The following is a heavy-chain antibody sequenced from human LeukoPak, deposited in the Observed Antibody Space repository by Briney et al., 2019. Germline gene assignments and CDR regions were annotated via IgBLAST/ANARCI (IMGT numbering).Heavy chain of an antibody. Sequence: GGSLRLSCAASGFTFSSYWMSWVRQAPGKGLEWVANIKQDGSEKYYVDSVKGRFTISRDNAKNSLYLQMNSLRAEDTALYYCARDRGVDTAMVNWFDPWGQGTLVTVSS. CDR2: IKQDGSEK. J-gene: IGHJ5*02. D-gene: IGHD5-18*01. CDR3: ARDRGVDTAMVNWFDP. CDR1: GFTFSSYW. V-gene: IGHV3-7*03.